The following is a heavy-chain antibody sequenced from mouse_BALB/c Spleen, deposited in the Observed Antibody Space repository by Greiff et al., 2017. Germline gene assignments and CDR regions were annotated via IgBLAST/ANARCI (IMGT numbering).Heavy chain of an antibody. Sequence: EVQLQQSGAELVKPGASVKLSCTASGFNIKDTYMHWVKQRPEQGLEWIGRIDPANGNTKYDPKFQGKATITADTSSNTAYLQLSSLTSEDTAVYYCAYYDYYFDYWAKAPLSQSPQ. CDR2: IDPANGNT. CDR1: GFNIKDTY. V-gene: IGHV14-3*02. D-gene: IGHD2-4*01. CDR3: AYYDYYFDY. J-gene: IGHJ2*01.